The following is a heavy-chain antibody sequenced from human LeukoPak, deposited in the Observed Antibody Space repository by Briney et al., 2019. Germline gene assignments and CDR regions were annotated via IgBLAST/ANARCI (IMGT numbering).Heavy chain of an antibody. CDR2: ISYDGSNK. CDR3: AKDIGAVAGYAFDI. J-gene: IGHJ3*02. D-gene: IGHD6-19*01. CDR1: GFTFSSYA. V-gene: IGHV3-30-3*01. Sequence: PGGSLRLSCAASGFTFSSYAMHWVRQAPGKGLEWVAVISYDGSNKYYADSVKGRFTISRDNSKNTLYLQMNSLRAEDMALYYCAKDIGAVAGYAFDIWGQGTMVTVSS.